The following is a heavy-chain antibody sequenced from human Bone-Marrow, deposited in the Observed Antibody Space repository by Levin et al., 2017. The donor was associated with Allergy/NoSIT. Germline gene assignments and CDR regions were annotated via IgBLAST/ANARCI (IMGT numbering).Heavy chain of an antibody. D-gene: IGHD2-2*01. V-gene: IGHV4-59*08. CDR1: GSSISSFD. Sequence: SQTLSLTCTVSGSSISSFDWSWIRQPPGKGLEWVGSIYSSGSTNYSPSLKSRVSMSADMSRNQVYLTMSSVTAADTAVYYCARQAVPAAMNGFDSWGQGTLVTVSS. CDR2: IYSSGST. CDR3: ARQAVPAAMNGFDS. J-gene: IGHJ5*01.